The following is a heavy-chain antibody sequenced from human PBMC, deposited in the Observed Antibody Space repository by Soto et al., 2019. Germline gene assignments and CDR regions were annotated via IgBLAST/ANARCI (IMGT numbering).Heavy chain of an antibody. D-gene: IGHD2-15*01. V-gene: IGHV4-30-4*01. Sequence: SETLSLTCTVSGDSISSGDYYWSWIRQPPGKGLEWIGYIFYSGSTYYNPSLKSRVTISVDTSKNQFSLKLTSVTAADTAVYYCARLYCSGCSCYPGNNWFDPWGQGTLVTVSS. J-gene: IGHJ5*02. CDR3: ARLYCSGCSCYPGNNWFDP. CDR1: GDSISSGDYY. CDR2: IFYSGST.